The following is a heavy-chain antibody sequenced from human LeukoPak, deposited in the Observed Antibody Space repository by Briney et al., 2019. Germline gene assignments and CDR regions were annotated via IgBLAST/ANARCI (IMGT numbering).Heavy chain of an antibody. CDR1: GFTVSSNY. J-gene: IGHJ4*02. CDR3: ARRMDYIDY. V-gene: IGHV3-30-3*01. D-gene: IGHD2-8*01. CDR2: ISYNGNNE. Sequence: GGSLRLSCAASGFTVSSNYMSWVRQAPGKGLEWVALISYNGNNEYYADSVKGRFTISRDSSKNTLYLQMNSLRVEDTAMYYCARRMDYIDYWGQGTLVTVSS.